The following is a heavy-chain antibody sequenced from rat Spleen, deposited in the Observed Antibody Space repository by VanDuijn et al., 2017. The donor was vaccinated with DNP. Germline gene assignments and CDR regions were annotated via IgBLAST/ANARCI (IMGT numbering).Heavy chain of an antibody. V-gene: IGHV3-1*01. CDR2: INYSGST. J-gene: IGHJ1*01. D-gene: IGHD1-6*01. Sequence: EVQLQESGPGLVKPSQSLSLTCSVTGYSITGNYWAWIRKFPGNNMEWMGYINYSGSTGFNPSLKSRISITRDTSKNQFFLQLNSVTTEDTATYYCARAVSTTDYSLNWYFDFWGPGTMVTVSS. CDR1: GYSITGNY. CDR3: ARAVSTTDYSLNWYFDF.